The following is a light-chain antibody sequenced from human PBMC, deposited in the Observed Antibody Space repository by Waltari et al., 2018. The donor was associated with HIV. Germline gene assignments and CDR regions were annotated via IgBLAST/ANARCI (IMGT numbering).Light chain of an antibody. J-gene: IGLJ2*01. CDR2: KDR. Sequence: SSELTQPPPVSAAPGRTARRSCSGGDVPQQYADFYQLKPGQAPVQVIYKDRERPSGIPERFSASSSGTTVTLTISGVQAEDEADYFCQSADSSGSYVVFGGGTKLTVL. V-gene: IGLV3-25*03. CDR1: DVPQQY. CDR3: QSADSSGSYVV.